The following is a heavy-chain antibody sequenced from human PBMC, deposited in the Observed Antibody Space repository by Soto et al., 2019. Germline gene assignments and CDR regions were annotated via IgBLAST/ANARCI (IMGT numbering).Heavy chain of an antibody. Sequence: QVQPVQSRAEVKKPGASVKVSCKASGHTFTSYDINWVRLATGQGLEWMGWMNPNSGNTGYAQKFQGRVTMTRNTCISTAYMELSSLRSEDTAVYYCARGSVRYSSGRGTIDYWGQGTLVTVSS. CDR1: GHTFTSYD. V-gene: IGHV1-8*01. CDR2: MNPNSGNT. D-gene: IGHD6-19*01. J-gene: IGHJ4*02. CDR3: ARGSVRYSSGRGTIDY.